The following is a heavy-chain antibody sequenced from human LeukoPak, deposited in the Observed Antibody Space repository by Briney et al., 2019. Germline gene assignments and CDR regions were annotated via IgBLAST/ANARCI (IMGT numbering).Heavy chain of an antibody. D-gene: IGHD3-10*01. CDR1: GYTFRHCA. Sequence: ASVKVSYKTSGYTFRHCAITWVRQAPGQGLEWMGWISGDNGDTKYAQKVQGRVTVTTDTSTTTTYMELRSLRSDDTAVYYCARDSYGSRTLLVYWVQGSLVTVSS. CDR2: ISGDNGDT. V-gene: IGHV1-18*01. J-gene: IGHJ4*02. CDR3: ARDSYGSRTLLVY.